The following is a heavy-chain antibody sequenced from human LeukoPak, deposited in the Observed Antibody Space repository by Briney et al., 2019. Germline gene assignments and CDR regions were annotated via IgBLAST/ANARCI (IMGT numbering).Heavy chain of an antibody. D-gene: IGHD1-26*01. J-gene: IGHJ4*02. Sequence: SETLSLTCTVSGVSISSGDYYWSWIRQPPGKGLEWIGYMYYGGSTYYNPSLKSRVTISVDTSKNQFSLKLNSVTAADTAVYYCARYSGSYYLDYWGQGTLVTVSS. CDR2: MYYGGST. V-gene: IGHV4-30-4*01. CDR1: GVSISSGDYY. CDR3: ARYSGSYYLDY.